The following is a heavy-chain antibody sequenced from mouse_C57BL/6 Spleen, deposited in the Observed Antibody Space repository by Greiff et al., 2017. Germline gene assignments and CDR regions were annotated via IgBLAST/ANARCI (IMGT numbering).Heavy chain of an antibody. CDR3: AIPTDYDDDGNAMDY. V-gene: IGHV1-74*01. D-gene: IGHD2-4*01. J-gene: IGHJ4*01. Sequence: QVQLQQPGAELVKPGASVKVSCKASGYTFTSYWMHWVKQRPGHGLEWIGRIHPSDSDTNYNQMFKGKDTLTVDKSSSTSYRQLSSLKAEDSAVYYCAIPTDYDDDGNAMDYWGQGTSVTVSS. CDR2: IHPSDSDT. CDR1: GYTFTSYW.